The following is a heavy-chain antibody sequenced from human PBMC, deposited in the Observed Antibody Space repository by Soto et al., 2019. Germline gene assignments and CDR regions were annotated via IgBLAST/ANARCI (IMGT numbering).Heavy chain of an antibody. Sequence: GSSVKVSCKVSGYTLTELSMHWVRQAPGKGLEWMGGFDPEDGETIYAQKFQGRVTMTEDTSTDTAYMELSSLRSEDTAVYYCAGDSSGYYSQFDYWGQGTLVTVSS. V-gene: IGHV1-24*01. CDR3: AGDSSGYYSQFDY. J-gene: IGHJ4*02. CDR1: GYTLTELS. CDR2: FDPEDGET. D-gene: IGHD3-22*01.